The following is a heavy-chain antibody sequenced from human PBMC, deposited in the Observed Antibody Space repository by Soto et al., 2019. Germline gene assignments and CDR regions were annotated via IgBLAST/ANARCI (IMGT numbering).Heavy chain of an antibody. V-gene: IGHV1-69*01. Sequence: QVQLVQSGAEVKKPGSSVKVSCKASGGTFSSYAISWVRQAPGQGLEWMGGIIPIFGTANYAQKFQGRVTITADESTSTAYMELSSLSSEDTAVYYCAIPTEDSGYYGDAFDIWGQGTMVTVSS. CDR2: IIPIFGTA. D-gene: IGHD3-22*01. CDR3: AIPTEDSGYYGDAFDI. J-gene: IGHJ3*02. CDR1: GGTFSSYA.